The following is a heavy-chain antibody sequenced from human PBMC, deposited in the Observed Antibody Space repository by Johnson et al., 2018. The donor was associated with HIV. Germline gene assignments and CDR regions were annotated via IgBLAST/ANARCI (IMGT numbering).Heavy chain of an antibody. CDR2: ISWNCGSI. J-gene: IGHJ3*02. CDR1: GFTFDDYA. CDR3: AKEESGVNAFDI. V-gene: IGHV3-9*01. D-gene: IGHD5-12*01. Sequence: VQLVESGGGLVQPGRSLRLSCAASGFTFDDYAMHWVRQAPGKGLEWVSGISWNCGSIGYADSVKGRFTISRDNAKNSLYLQMNSLRAEDTALYYCAKEESGVNAFDIWGQGTMVTVSS.